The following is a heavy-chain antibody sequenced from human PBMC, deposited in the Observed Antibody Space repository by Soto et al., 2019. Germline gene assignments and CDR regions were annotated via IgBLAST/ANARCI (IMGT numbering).Heavy chain of an antibody. V-gene: IGHV3-30-3*01. CDR1: GFTFSSYA. CDR3: ARGPTRLLWWAQSPVWNIDY. Sequence: QVQLVESGGGLVQPGRSLRLSCAASGFTFSSYAMHWVRQAPGKGLEWVAVISYDGINKYYAYSVKGRFTISRVNSKNTLCVEMNCLRGADTAVYYCARGPTRLLWWAQSPVWNIDYWGQGNLVTV. D-gene: IGHD2-21*01. J-gene: IGHJ4*02. CDR2: ISYDGINK.